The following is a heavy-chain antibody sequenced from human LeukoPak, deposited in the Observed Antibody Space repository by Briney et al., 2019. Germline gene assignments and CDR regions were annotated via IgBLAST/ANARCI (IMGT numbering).Heavy chain of an antibody. V-gene: IGHV3-30*18. D-gene: IGHD3-22*01. J-gene: IGHJ4*02. CDR3: AKGGDSSGYENHFDY. CDR1: GFTFSSYG. Sequence: GGCLRLSCAASGFTFSSYGMHWVRQAPGKGLEWVAVILCDGSNKYYADSVKSRFTISRDNSKNTLYLQMNSLRAEDTAVYYCAKGGDSSGYENHFDYWGQGTLVTVTS. CDR2: ILCDGSNK.